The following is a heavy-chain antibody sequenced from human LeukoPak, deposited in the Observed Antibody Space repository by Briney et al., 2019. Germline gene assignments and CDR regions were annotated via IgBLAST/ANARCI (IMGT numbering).Heavy chain of an antibody. CDR1: GYTLTELS. V-gene: IGHV1-24*01. CDR3: ATGVYSGYYYSFDY. D-gene: IGHD3-22*01. CDR2: FDPEDGET. Sequence: ASVKVSCKVSGYTLTELSMHWVRQAPGKGLEWMGGFDPEDGETIYAQKFQGRVTMTEDTSTDTAYMELSSLRSEDTAVYYCATGVYSGYYYSFDYWGQGTLVTVSS. J-gene: IGHJ4*02.